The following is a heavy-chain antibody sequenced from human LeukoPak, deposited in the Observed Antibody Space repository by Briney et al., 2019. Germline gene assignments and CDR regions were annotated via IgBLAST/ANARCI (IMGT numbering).Heavy chain of an antibody. CDR3: AQSPVVPENWFDP. D-gene: IGHD2-2*01. V-gene: IGHV1-3*01. J-gene: IGHJ5*02. CDR2: INAGNGNT. CDR1: GYTLTTYA. Sequence: GASVKVSCKASGYTLTTYAMHWVRQAPGQRLEWMGWINAGNGNTEYSQKFQGRVTITRDTSASTAYMELSSLRSEDTAVYYCAQSPVVPENWFDPWGQGTLVTVSS.